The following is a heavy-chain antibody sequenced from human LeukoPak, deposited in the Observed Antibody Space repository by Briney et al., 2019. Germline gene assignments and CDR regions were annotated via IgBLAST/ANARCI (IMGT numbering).Heavy chain of an antibody. J-gene: IGHJ4*02. V-gene: IGHV3-21*01. CDR3: ARDIGGYCSSTSCYPGGPDDY. D-gene: IGHD2-2*01. CDR2: ISSSSSYI. Sequence: PGGSLRLSCAASGFTFSSYSMNWVRQAPGKGLGWVSSISSSSSYIYYAHSVKGRFTISTDTAKNSLYLQMNSPRAKDTAVYYCARDIGGYCSSTSCYPGGPDDYWGQGTLVTVSS. CDR1: GFTFSSYS.